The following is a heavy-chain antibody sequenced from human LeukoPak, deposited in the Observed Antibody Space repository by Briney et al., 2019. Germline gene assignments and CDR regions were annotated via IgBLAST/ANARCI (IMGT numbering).Heavy chain of an antibody. CDR3: ARGGRFCSGGSCYNWFDP. D-gene: IGHD2-15*01. V-gene: IGHV3-33*01. Sequence: GGSLRLSCAASGFTFSSYGMHWVRQAPGKGLEWVAVIWSDGSNKYYADSVKGRFTISRDNSKNTLYPQMNSLRAEDTAVYYCARGGRFCSGGSCYNWFDPWGQGTLVTVSS. J-gene: IGHJ5*02. CDR1: GFTFSSYG. CDR2: IWSDGSNK.